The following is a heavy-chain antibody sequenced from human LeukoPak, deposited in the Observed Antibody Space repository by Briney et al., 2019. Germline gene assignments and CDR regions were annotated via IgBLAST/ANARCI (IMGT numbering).Heavy chain of an antibody. V-gene: IGHV3-9*01. Sequence: PGGSLRLSCGASGFTFDDYAMHWVRQAPGKGLEWVSGISWNSGSIGYVDSAKGRFTISRDNAKNSLYLQMNSLRVEDTAVYYCAKLAKYFYGSETYFFFEHWGQGTPVTASS. J-gene: IGHJ4*02. CDR1: GFTFDDYA. CDR3: AKLAKYFYGSETYFFFEH. D-gene: IGHD3-10*01. CDR2: ISWNSGSI.